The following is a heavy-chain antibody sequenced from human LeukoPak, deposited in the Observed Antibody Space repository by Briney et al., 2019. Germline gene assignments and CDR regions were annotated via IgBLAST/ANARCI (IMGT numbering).Heavy chain of an antibody. CDR1: GFIFGKYD. D-gene: IGHD2-15*01. Sequence: QPGGSLRLSCAASGFIFGKYDMHWVRQATGKGLEWVSTIGTAGDPFYPGSVKDRFTISRENAKNSLYLQMNSLRAGDTAVYYCVRDGGRGTMDVWGQGTTVTVSS. V-gene: IGHV3-13*05. CDR3: VRDGGRGTMDV. J-gene: IGHJ6*02. CDR2: IGTAGDP.